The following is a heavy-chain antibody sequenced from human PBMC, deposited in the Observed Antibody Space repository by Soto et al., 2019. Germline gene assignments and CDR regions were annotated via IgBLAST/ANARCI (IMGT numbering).Heavy chain of an antibody. V-gene: IGHV1-46*01. CDR2: INPSSGST. J-gene: IGHJ4*02. CDR1: GYTLIMYY. CDR3: ARWDSRGYYYPPDY. Sequence: ASVKVSCKASGYTLIMYYIHWMRQAPGQGLEWMGLINPSSGSTTYAQKFQGRVTMTRDTSTSTVYMDLSSLRSEDTAVYYCARWDSRGYYYPPDYWGQGTLVTVSS. D-gene: IGHD3-22*01.